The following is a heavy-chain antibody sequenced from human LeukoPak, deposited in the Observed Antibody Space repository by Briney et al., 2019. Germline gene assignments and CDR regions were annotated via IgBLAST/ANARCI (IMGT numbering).Heavy chain of an antibody. D-gene: IGHD5-24*01. CDR3: ARGNRDGYNQPGFDY. J-gene: IGHJ4*02. V-gene: IGHV1-8*02. Sequence: ASVKVSCKASGYTFTSYDINWVRQATGQGLEWMGWINPKSGDPIYVQKFQGRVTLTRDTSIDTVYMELSSLRSEDTAVYYCARGNRDGYNQPGFDYWGQGTLVTVSS. CDR2: INPKSGDP. CDR1: GYTFTSYD.